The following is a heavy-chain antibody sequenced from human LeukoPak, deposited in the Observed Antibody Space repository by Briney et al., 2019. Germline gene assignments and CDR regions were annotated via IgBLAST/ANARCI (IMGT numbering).Heavy chain of an antibody. CDR1: GGSISSYY. D-gene: IGHD1-14*01. CDR2: IYYSGST. CDR3: ARSNPTGAFDI. V-gene: IGHV4-59*01. J-gene: IGHJ3*02. Sequence: PSETLSLTCTVSGGSISSYYWSWIRQPPGKGLEWIGYIYYSGSTNYNPSLKSRVTISVDTSKNQFSLKLSSLTAADTAVYYCARSNPTGAFDIWGQGTMVTVSS.